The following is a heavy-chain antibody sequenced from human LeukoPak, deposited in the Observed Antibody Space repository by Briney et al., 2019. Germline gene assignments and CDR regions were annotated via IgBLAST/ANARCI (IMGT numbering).Heavy chain of an antibody. Sequence: PSETLSLTCTVSGGSISSYYWSWIRQPPGKGLEWIGYIYYSGSTNYNPSLKSRVTISIDTSKNQFSLKLSSVTAADTAVYYCAGEGSSTMGGYDYWGQGTLVTVSS. CDR1: GGSISSYY. V-gene: IGHV4-59*01. CDR2: IYYSGST. D-gene: IGHD3-10*01. CDR3: AGEGSSTMGGYDY. J-gene: IGHJ4*02.